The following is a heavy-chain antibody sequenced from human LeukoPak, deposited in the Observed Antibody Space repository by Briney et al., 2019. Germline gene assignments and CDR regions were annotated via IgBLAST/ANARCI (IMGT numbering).Heavy chain of an antibody. D-gene: IGHD1-26*01. Sequence: PGGSLRLSCAASGFTVSSNYMSWVRQAPGKGLEWVSLIYSGGTTNYADSVKGRFTISRDNSKSTVSLQLNSLRAEDTAVYYCAKDGVSFNKKWDWFDPWGQGTLVTVSS. V-gene: IGHV3-53*01. J-gene: IGHJ5*02. CDR1: GFTVSSNY. CDR2: IYSGGTT. CDR3: AKDGVSFNKKWDWFDP.